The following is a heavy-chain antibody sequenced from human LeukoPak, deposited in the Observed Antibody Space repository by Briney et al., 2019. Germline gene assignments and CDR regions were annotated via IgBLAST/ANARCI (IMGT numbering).Heavy chain of an antibody. CDR3: AGILGYCSGGSCYEAFDI. J-gene: IGHJ3*02. V-gene: IGHV4-34*01. Sequence: SETLSLTCAVYGRSFSGYYWTWIRQPPGKGLEWIGEINHSGSTNYNASLKSRVTISVDTSKNQFSLKLSSVTAADTAVYYCAGILGYCSGGSCYEAFDIWGQGTMVTVSS. CDR1: GRSFSGYY. CDR2: INHSGST. D-gene: IGHD2-15*01.